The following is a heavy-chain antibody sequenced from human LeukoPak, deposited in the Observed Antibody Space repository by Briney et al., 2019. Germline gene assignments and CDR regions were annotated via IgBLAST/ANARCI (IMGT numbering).Heavy chain of an antibody. J-gene: IGHJ6*02. CDR1: GFTFSSYA. CDR3: AKLYSSSTWARVFYYYYYGMDV. V-gene: IGHV3-23*01. D-gene: IGHD6-13*01. CDR2: ISGSGGST. Sequence: GGSLRLSCAASGFTFSSYAMSWVRQAPGKGLDWVSVISGSGGSTYYADSVKGRFTISRDNSKNTLYLQMNSLRAEDTAVYYCAKLYSSSTWARVFYYYYYGMDVWGQGTTVTVSS.